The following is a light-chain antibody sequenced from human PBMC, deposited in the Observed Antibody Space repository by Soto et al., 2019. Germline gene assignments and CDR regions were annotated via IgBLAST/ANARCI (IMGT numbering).Light chain of an antibody. CDR1: QSVSRNY. Sequence: EIALTQSPGTLSLSPGERATLSCRASQSVSRNYLAWYQHKPGQAPTLLIYGASRRTPGIPDRFSGSGSGTDVTLSISGLEPEDFAVYYCQQYGGSPRPFGQGTKVEIK. CDR3: QQYGGSPRP. CDR2: GAS. V-gene: IGKV3-20*01. J-gene: IGKJ1*01.